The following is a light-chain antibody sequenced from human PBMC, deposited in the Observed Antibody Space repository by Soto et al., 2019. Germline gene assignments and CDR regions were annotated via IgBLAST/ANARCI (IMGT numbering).Light chain of an antibody. CDR2: GAS. V-gene: IGKV3-20*01. J-gene: IGKJ1*01. Sequence: EIVLTQSPGTLSLSPGERATLSCRASQSVSSSYLAWYQQKPGQAPRPLIYGASSRATGIPDRFSGSGSGTDFTLTISRLDPEDFAVYYCPTHAISPPPFGQGPNVDIK. CDR1: QSVSSSY. CDR3: PTHAISPPP.